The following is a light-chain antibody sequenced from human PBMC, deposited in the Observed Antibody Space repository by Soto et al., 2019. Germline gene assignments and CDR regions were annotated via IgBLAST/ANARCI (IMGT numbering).Light chain of an antibody. V-gene: IGKV1-5*01. CDR2: DAS. Sequence: DIQMTQSPSTLSASVGYRVTITCRASQSISSWLAWYQQKPGKAPKLLIYDASSLESGVPSRFSGSGSGTDFTLTISSLPPDDFTTYYCQQYNGFSSFGQGTKVEIK. CDR1: QSISSW. CDR3: QQYNGFSS. J-gene: IGKJ1*01.